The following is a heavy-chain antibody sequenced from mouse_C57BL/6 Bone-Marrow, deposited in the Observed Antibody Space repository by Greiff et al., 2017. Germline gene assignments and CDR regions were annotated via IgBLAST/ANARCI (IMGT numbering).Heavy chain of an antibody. CDR2: IYPGSGST. V-gene: IGHV1-55*01. CDR1: GYTFTSYW. J-gene: IGHJ4*01. Sequence: QVQLQQSGAELVKPGASVKMSCKASGYTFTSYWITWVKQRPGQGLEWIGDIYPGSGSTNYNEKFKSKATLTVDTSSSTAYMQLSSLTSEDSAVYYCAPIYYDYDVYYAMDYWGQGTSVTVSS. D-gene: IGHD2-4*01. CDR3: APIYYDYDVYYAMDY.